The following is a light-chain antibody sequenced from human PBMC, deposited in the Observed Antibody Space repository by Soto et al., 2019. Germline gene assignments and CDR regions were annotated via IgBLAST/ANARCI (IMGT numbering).Light chain of an antibody. CDR1: QSVSDN. V-gene: IGKV3-15*01. CDR3: QHCNDWSA. Sequence: EIVMTQSPDTLSVSPGERATLSCRASQSVSDNLAWYQQKPGQPPRLLIYGASTRATGVPSRFSGSGSGRDFTLTISSLQSEDFPVYYCQHCNDWSAFGQGTRLEIK. J-gene: IGKJ5*01. CDR2: GAS.